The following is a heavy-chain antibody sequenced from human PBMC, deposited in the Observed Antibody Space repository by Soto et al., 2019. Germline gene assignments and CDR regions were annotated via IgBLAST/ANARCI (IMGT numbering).Heavy chain of an antibody. CDR1: GGSFSSGDYY. V-gene: IGHV4-30-4*01. Sequence: PAETLSLTCTVSGGSFSSGDYYWGWVGQPPGKGLEWIGYIYYTGSTFNNPALKSRVSISIDTSKTQFSLKLSSVTAADTAVYYCARAGYTYGSPYYGMDVWGQGTTVTVSS. J-gene: IGHJ6*02. D-gene: IGHD5-18*01. CDR3: ARAGYTYGSPYYGMDV. CDR2: IYYTGST.